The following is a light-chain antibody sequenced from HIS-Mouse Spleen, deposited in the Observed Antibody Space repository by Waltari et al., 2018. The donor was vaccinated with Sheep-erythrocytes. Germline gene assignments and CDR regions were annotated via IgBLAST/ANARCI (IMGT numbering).Light chain of an antibody. V-gene: IGLV2-11*01. CDR3: CSYAGSSYV. J-gene: IGLJ1*01. CDR2: DVR. Sequence: QSALTQPRPVSGSPGQSVTISCTGTSSDVGGYNYVSWYQQHTGKAPKLMIYDVRNRPSGVPERFSGSKSGNPASLTISGLLAEDEADYYCCSYAGSSYVFGTGTKVTVL. CDR1: SSDVGGYNY.